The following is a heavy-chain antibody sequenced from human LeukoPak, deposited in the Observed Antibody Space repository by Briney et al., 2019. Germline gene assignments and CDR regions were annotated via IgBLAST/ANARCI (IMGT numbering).Heavy chain of an antibody. CDR3: ATADGSGSYVGY. Sequence: ASVKVSCKVSGYTLTELSMHWVRQAPGKGLEGMGGFDPEDGETIYAQKFQGRVTMTEDTSTDTAYMELSSLRSEDTAVYYCATADGSGSYVGYWGQGTLVTVSS. CDR2: FDPEDGET. D-gene: IGHD3-10*01. CDR1: GYTLTELS. V-gene: IGHV1-24*01. J-gene: IGHJ4*02.